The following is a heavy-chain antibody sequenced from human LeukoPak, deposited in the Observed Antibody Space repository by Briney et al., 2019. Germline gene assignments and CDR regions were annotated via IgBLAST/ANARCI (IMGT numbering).Heavy chain of an antibody. CDR2: VNPSGGST. V-gene: IGHV1-46*02. D-gene: IGHD6-19*01. CDR1: GHTVNSYY. CDR3: AREEVSVAGTYNWFDP. J-gene: IGHJ5*02. Sequence: ASVKVSCKASGHTVNSYYVHWVRQAPGQGLEWMGIVNPSGGSTSYAQKFQGRVTMTRDTSTSTVYMELSSLRSEDTAVYYCAREEVSVAGTYNWFDPWGQGTLVTVSS.